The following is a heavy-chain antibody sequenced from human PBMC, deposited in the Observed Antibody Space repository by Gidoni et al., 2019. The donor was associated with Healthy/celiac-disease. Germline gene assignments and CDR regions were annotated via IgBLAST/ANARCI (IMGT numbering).Heavy chain of an antibody. CDR2: IYDMGST. V-gene: IGHV4-30-4*01. CDR1: VGSNSSGDYY. J-gene: IGHJ3*02. Sequence: QAQPQDSGPGHAKSSDTMTFTCIVSVGSNSSGDYYWRCTRRPTGKGLEWIGYIYDMGSTYYNPSHKELVTISVDTSKNQFSLKLSSVTAADTAVYYCARVPDTDAFDIWGRGTMVTVSS. CDR3: ARVPDTDAFDI.